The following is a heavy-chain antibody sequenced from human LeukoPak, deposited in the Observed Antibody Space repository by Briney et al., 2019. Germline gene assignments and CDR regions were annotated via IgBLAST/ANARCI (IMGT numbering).Heavy chain of an antibody. D-gene: IGHD2-15*01. Sequence: ASVKVSCKASGYTFTAYAMHWVRQAPGQRLEWMGWINAGNGNTKYSQKFQGGVTFTRDTSASTAYMELSSLGSEDTAVYYCARGCSGGSCYFFHWGQGTLVTVSS. CDR3: ARGCSGGSCYFFH. V-gene: IGHV1-3*01. CDR1: GYTFTAYA. J-gene: IGHJ4*02. CDR2: INAGNGNT.